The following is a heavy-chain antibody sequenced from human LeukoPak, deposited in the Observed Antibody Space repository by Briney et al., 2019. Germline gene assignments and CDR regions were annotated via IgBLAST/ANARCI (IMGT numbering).Heavy chain of an antibody. J-gene: IGHJ3*02. V-gene: IGHV4-31*11. Sequence: TLSLTCAVYGGSFSGYYWSWIRQHPGKGLEWIGYIYYSGSTYYNPSLKSRVTISVDTSKNQFSLKLSSVTAADTAVYYCARVGDAFDIWGQGTMVTVSS. CDR2: IYYSGST. CDR3: ARVGDAFDI. CDR1: GGSFSGYY.